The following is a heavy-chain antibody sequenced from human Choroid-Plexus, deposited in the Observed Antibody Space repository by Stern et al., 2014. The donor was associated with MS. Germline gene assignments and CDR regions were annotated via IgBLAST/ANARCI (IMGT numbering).Heavy chain of an antibody. CDR1: GFTFGSCA. Sequence: VQLVESGGGVVQPGRPLRLSCVASGFTFGSCAMHWVRQAPGKGLEWVAGVSYDGSNKDYGDSGKGRFTISRDKSQNTLYMQMSSLRPEDTAVYYCAKDRQYLTYFFDHWGQGSLVTVSS. CDR2: VSYDGSNK. V-gene: IGHV3-30*18. J-gene: IGHJ5*02. D-gene: IGHD2/OR15-2a*01. CDR3: AKDRQYLTYFFDH.